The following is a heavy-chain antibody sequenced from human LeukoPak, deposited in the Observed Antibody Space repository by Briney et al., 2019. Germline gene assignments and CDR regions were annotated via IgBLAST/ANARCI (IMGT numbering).Heavy chain of an antibody. CDR1: GFTFSSYA. CDR3: AKPGAYGSGSYTEN. D-gene: IGHD3-10*01. Sequence: GGSLRLSCAASGFTFSSYAMSWVRHAPGNGLESVSAISGSGGSTYYADSVKGRFTISRDNSKNPLYLQMNSLRAEDTAVYYCAKPGAYGSGSYTENWGQGTLVTVSS. J-gene: IGHJ4*02. V-gene: IGHV3-23*01. CDR2: ISGSGGST.